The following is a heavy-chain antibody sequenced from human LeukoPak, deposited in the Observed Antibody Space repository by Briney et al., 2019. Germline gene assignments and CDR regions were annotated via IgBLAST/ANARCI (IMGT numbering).Heavy chain of an antibody. D-gene: IGHD5-24*01. J-gene: IGHJ4*02. CDR3: AKELLKMATLQAPFDY. Sequence: GRSLRLSCAASGFTFDDYAMHWVRQAPGKGLEWVSGISWNSGSIGYADSVKGRFTISRDNAKNSLYLQMNSLRAEDTALYYCAKELLKMATLQAPFDYWGQGTLVTVSS. CDR1: GFTFDDYA. CDR2: ISWNSGSI. V-gene: IGHV3-9*01.